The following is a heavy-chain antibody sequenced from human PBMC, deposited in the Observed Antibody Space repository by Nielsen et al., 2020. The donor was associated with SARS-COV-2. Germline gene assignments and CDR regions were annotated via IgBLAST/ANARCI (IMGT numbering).Heavy chain of an antibody. CDR3: AREAAALGGGLDY. J-gene: IGHJ4*02. CDR1: GFTFSGSA. V-gene: IGHV3-73*01. Sequence: GESLKISCAASGFTFSGSAMHWVRQASGKGLEWVGRIRSKANSYATAYAASVKGRFTISRDDSKNTAYLQMNSQRAEDTAVYYCAREAAALGGGLDYWGQGTLVTVSS. D-gene: IGHD6-13*01. CDR2: IRSKANSYAT.